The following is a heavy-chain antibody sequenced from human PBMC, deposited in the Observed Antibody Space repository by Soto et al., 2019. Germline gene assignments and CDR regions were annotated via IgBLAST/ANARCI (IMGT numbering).Heavy chain of an antibody. Sequence: QVQLQESGPGLVNPSQTLSLTCTVSGGSISTVDYWWSWIRQSPDMGLEWIGHIYDGGRTYNNPSLESRVTMSVDTYKSQLSMTLSSVSAADTAVYYCARGPSGDKVDSWGQGTLVTVSS. CDR2: IYDGGRT. V-gene: IGHV4-30-4*01. CDR3: ARGPSGDKVDS. J-gene: IGHJ4*02. CDR1: GGSISTVDYW. D-gene: IGHD7-27*01.